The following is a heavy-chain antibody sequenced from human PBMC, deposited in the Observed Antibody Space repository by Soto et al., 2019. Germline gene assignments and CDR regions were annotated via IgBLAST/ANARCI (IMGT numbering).Heavy chain of an antibody. Sequence: EVQLVESGGDLVQSGGSLRLSCAASGFTFSSFWMHWVRQAPGEGLVWVSRINGDGSGTNYADFVEGRFTISRDNAKNTLYLQMSSLRAEDTAVYYCIRDNGEPGSTNAFDIWGQGTVVTVSS. J-gene: IGHJ3*02. CDR3: IRDNGEPGSTNAFDI. CDR1: GFTFSSFW. D-gene: IGHD5-12*01. CDR2: INGDGSGT. V-gene: IGHV3-74*01.